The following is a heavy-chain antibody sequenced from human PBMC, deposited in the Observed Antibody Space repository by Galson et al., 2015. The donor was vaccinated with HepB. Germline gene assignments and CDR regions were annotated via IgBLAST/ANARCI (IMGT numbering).Heavy chain of an antibody. Sequence: SETLSLTCTVSGGSISSYYWSWIRQPPGKGLEWIGYIYYSGSTNYNPSLKSRVTISVDTSKNQFSLKLSSVTAADTAVYYCARTIAVAENWFDPWGQGTLVTVSS. D-gene: IGHD6-19*01. V-gene: IGHV4-59*08. CDR1: GGSISSYY. CDR3: ARTIAVAENWFDP. CDR2: IYYSGST. J-gene: IGHJ5*02.